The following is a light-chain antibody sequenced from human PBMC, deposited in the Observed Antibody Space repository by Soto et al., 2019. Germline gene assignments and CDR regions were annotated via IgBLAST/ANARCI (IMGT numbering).Light chain of an antibody. J-gene: IGKJ4*01. CDR2: GAS. Sequence: EIVMTQSPATLSVSPGERATISCRASQSVSSNLAWYQQKPGQAPRLLIYGASTRATGIPARFSGSGSGTEFTLTISSLQSEDFAVYYCQQYNNSPPLTFGGGTKVEIK. V-gene: IGKV3-15*01. CDR1: QSVSSN. CDR3: QQYNNSPPLT.